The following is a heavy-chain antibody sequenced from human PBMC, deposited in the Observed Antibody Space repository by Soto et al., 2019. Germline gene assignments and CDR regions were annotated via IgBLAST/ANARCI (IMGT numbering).Heavy chain of an antibody. V-gene: IGHV3-7*03. Sequence: GGFLRLSCAASGFSFSLFWMSWVRQTPGKGLEWVANINEDGSEKFFADSVKGRFTISRDNAKNSLSLQMNSLTADDTAVYYCARTGWPQSSYYFDYWGQGTLVTVSS. CDR2: INEDGSEK. D-gene: IGHD3-16*01. J-gene: IGHJ4*02. CDR3: ARTGWPQSSYYFDY. CDR1: GFSFSLFW.